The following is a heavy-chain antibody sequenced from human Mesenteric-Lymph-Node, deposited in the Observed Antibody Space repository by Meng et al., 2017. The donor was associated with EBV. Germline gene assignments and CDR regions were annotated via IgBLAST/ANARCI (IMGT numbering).Heavy chain of an antibody. CDR3: ARALYSGYDYFD. CDR2: ISYSGNT. D-gene: IGHD5-12*01. Sequence: QVQLQESDPGLVKPSQTLSLTCCVSGDSISGGGYYWSWIRQPPGKGLEWIGYISYSGNTYYNTSLKSRLTISLDTSKNQFSLKLKSVTAADTAVYYCARALYSGYDYFDWGQGTLVTVSS. V-gene: IGHV4-30-4*01. J-gene: IGHJ1*01. CDR1: GDSISGGGYY.